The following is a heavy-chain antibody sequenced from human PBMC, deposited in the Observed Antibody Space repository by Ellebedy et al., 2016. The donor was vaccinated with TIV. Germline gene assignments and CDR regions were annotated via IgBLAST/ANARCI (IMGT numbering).Heavy chain of an antibody. V-gene: IGHV3-11*06. CDR1: GFTFSDYY. Sequence: GGSLRLSCAASGFTFSDYYMSWIRRAPGKGLEWVSYISSSRSYTNYADSVKGRFTISRDNAKNSLYLQMNSLRAEDTAVYYCARRFIAATDYGMDVWGQGTMVTVSS. CDR3: ARRFIAATDYGMDV. J-gene: IGHJ6*02. D-gene: IGHD6-13*01. CDR2: ISSSRSYT.